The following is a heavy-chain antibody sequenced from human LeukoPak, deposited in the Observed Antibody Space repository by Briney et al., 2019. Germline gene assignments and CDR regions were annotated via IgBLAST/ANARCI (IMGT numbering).Heavy chain of an antibody. CDR2: ISSSSGYI. CDR1: GFTFSSYS. CDR3: ARAPSWVTSDY. V-gene: IGHV3-21*01. D-gene: IGHD2-21*02. J-gene: IGHJ4*02. Sequence: AGGSLRLSCAASGFTFSSYSTNWVRQAPGKGLEWVSSISSSSGYIYYADSVKGRFTISRDNAKNSLYLQMNSLRAEDTAVYYCARAPSWVTSDYWGQGTLVTVSS.